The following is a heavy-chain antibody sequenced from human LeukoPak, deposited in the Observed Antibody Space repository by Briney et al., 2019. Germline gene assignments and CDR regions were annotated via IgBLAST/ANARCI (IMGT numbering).Heavy chain of an antibody. Sequence: EGSLRLSCAASGFTFSSFKMTWVRQAPGKGLEWVASISPSSTYIYYGDSLKGRVTVSRDNAKGLLFLHMSSLRPDDTAVYYCARDFTGGEYFDSWGQGALVSVSS. V-gene: IGHV3-21*06. CDR2: ISPSSTYI. J-gene: IGHJ4*02. CDR1: GFTFSSFK. CDR3: ARDFTGGEYFDS. D-gene: IGHD3-16*01.